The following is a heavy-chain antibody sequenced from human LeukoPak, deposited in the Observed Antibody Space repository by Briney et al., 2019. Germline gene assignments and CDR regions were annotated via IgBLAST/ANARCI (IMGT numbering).Heavy chain of an antibody. J-gene: IGHJ6*03. CDR2: IYYNGNS. CDR1: GGFFSSSSYY. Sequence: SETLSLTCTVSGGFFSSSSYYWDWIRQPPGKGLEWIGTIYYNGNSYYNPSLKSRVTISVDTSKNQFSLRLTSVTAADTAVYYCARASSIAARLSVYYYYYMDVWGKGTTVTVSS. CDR3: ARASSIAARLSVYYYYYMDV. V-gene: IGHV4-39*07. D-gene: IGHD6-6*01.